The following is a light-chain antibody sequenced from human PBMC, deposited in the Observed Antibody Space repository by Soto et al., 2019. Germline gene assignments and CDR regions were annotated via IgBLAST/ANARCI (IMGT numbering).Light chain of an antibody. V-gene: IGKV3-15*01. CDR3: QQYNNWPPWT. CDR1: QSVSNN. Sequence: EIVMTQSPATLSVSPGERATLSCRASQSVSNNLAWYQQKPGQAPRLLIYGASTRATGIPARFSGSGAGTEFTLTISSLQSEDFAVYYCQQYNNWPPWTFGQGTKVEIK. J-gene: IGKJ1*01. CDR2: GAS.